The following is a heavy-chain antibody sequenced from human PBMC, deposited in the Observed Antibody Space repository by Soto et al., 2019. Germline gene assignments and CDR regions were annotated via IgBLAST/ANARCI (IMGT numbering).Heavy chain of an antibody. CDR3: ARTDNTRFNFDY. CDR1: GYTFSNFW. Sequence: GESLKLSCEGSGYTFSNFWIGWVRQRPGKGLESMGIIYVADSDTRYSPSFQGHVTISVDKSISTAYLQWSSLKASDTAIYYCARTDNTRFNFDYCVKGTRVTVSS. V-gene: IGHV5-51*01. D-gene: IGHD1-1*01. CDR2: IYVADSDT. J-gene: IGHJ4*02.